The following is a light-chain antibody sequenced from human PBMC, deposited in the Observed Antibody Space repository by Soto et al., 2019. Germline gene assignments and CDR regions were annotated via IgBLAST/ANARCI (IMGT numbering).Light chain of an antibody. CDR2: GAS. J-gene: IGKJ4*01. Sequence: EIVLTQSPGILSLSPGERATLSCRASQSVSSSYLAWYQQKPGQAPRLLIYGASSRATGIPDRISGSGSGTDFTLTISSLEPEDFGVYYCRQRSNWPPVTFGGWTKGDSK. CDR1: QSVSSSY. CDR3: RQRSNWPPVT. V-gene: IGKV3D-20*02.